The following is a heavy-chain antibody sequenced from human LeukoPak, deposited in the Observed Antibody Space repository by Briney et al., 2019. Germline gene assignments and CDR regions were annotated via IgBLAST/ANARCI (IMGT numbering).Heavy chain of an antibody. D-gene: IGHD3-10*01. Sequence: SETLSLTCTVSGGSISSYYWSWIRQPPGKGLEWIGYIYYSGSTNYNPSLKSRVTISVDTSKNQFSLKLSSVTAADTAVYYCAREVRVYYGSDYYYYYMDVWGKGTTVTVSS. J-gene: IGHJ6*03. V-gene: IGHV4-59*01. CDR1: GGSISSYY. CDR2: IYYSGST. CDR3: AREVRVYYGSDYYYYYMDV.